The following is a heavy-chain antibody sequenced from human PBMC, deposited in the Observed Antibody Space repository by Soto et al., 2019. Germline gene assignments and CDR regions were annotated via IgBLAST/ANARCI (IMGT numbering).Heavy chain of an antibody. CDR3: ARARVDTAMVTADYYGMDV. Sequence: SETLSLTCAVYGGSFSGYYWSWIRQPPGKGLEWIGGINHSGSTNYNPSLKSRVTISVDTSKNQFSLKLSSVTAADTAVYYCARARVDTAMVTADYYGMDVWGQGTTVTVSS. CDR1: GGSFSGYY. CDR2: INHSGST. V-gene: IGHV4-34*01. D-gene: IGHD5-18*01. J-gene: IGHJ6*02.